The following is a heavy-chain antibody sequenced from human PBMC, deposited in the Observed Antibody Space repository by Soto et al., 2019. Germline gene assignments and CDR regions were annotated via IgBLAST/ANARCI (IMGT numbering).Heavy chain of an antibody. D-gene: IGHD6-6*01. CDR3: ASRNPSSSWAGMDV. CDR1: GGTFSSYA. CDR2: IIPIFGTA. Sequence: GASVKVSCKASGGTFSSYAISWVRQAPGQGLEWMGGIIPIFGTANYAQKFQGRVTITADESTSTAYMELSSLRSEDTAVYYCASRNPSSSWAGMDVWGQGTMVTVS. J-gene: IGHJ6*02. V-gene: IGHV1-69*13.